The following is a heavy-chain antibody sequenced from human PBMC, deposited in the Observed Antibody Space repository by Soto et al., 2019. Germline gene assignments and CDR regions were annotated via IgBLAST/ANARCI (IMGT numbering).Heavy chain of an antibody. D-gene: IGHD1-7*01. J-gene: IGHJ6*03. CDR2: TYYRSRWYN. CDR1: GDSVSSNSAA. CDR3: AGTTSLQWYDMDV. Sequence: QVQLQQSGPGLVKPSQTLSLTCAISGDSVSSNSAAWNWIRQSPSGGLGWLGRTYYRSRWYNDYAVAVRSRITINPDTSKNQFSLHLNSVTPEDTAVYFCAGTTSLQWYDMDVWGKGTTVTVSS. V-gene: IGHV6-1*01.